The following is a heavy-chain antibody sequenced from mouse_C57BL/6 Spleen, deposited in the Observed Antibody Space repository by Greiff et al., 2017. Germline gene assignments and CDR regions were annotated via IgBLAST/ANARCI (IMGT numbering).Heavy chain of an antibody. D-gene: IGHD1-1*01. CDR2: IWSGEST. Sequence: VKLMESGPGLVQPSQSLSITCTVSGFSLTSYGVHWVRQSPGKGLEWLGVIWSGESTDYNAAFISRLSISKDNSKSQVFFKMNSLQADDTAIYYCAGNIVAKDYAMDYWGQGTSGTVSS. J-gene: IGHJ4*01. CDR3: AGNIVAKDYAMDY. CDR1: GFSLTSYG. V-gene: IGHV2-2*01.